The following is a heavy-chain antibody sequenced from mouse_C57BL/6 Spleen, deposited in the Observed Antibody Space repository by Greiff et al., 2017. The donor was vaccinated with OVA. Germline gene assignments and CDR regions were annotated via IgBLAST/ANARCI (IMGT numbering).Heavy chain of an antibody. CDR2: IDPSDSYT. Sequence: QVQLKQPGAELVKPGASVKLSCKASGYTFTSYWMQWVKQRPGQGLEWIGEIDPSDSYTNYNQKFKGKATLTVDTSSSTAYLQLSSLTSEDAAVYYCARRRSTARAGAMDYWGQGTSVTVSS. J-gene: IGHJ4*01. CDR1: GYTFTSYW. V-gene: IGHV1-50*01. CDR3: ARRRSTARAGAMDY. D-gene: IGHD3-1*01.